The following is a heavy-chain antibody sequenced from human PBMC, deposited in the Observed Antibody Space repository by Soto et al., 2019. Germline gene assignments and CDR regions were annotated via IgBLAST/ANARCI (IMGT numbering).Heavy chain of an antibody. V-gene: IGHV3-33*01. CDR2: IWYDGSNK. Sequence: QVQLVESGGGVVQPGRSLRLSCAASGFTFSSYGMHWVRQAPGKGLEWVAVIWYDGSNKYYADSVKGRFTISRDNSKNTLYLQRNSLRAEDTAVYYCARGAGGGTVPATPGFDYWGQGTLVTVSS. CDR3: ARGAGGGTVPATPGFDY. D-gene: IGHD2-2*01. CDR1: GFTFSSYG. J-gene: IGHJ4*02.